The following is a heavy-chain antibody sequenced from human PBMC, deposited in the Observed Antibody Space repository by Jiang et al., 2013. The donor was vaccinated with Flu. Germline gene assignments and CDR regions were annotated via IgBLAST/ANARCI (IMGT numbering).Heavy chain of an antibody. Sequence: KPTQTLTLTCTFSGFSLTASAMCVNWIRQPPGKALEWLAGIDWDDDKYYSTSLKTRLTISKDTSKNQVVLTMTNMDPVDTATYYCARMGGGVGATGYYYYGMDVWGQGTTVSVSS. V-gene: IGHV2-70*11. J-gene: IGHJ6*02. CDR1: GFSLTASAMC. CDR3: ARMGGGVGATGYYYYGMDV. D-gene: IGHD1-26*01. CDR2: IDWDDDK.